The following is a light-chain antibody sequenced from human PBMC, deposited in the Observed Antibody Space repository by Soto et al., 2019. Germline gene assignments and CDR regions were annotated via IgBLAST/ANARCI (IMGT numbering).Light chain of an antibody. J-gene: IGKJ1*01. Sequence: DIQMTQSPSTVSASVGDRVTITCRASQSISSWSAWYQQKPGKAPKFLIYDASSLESGVPSRFSGSGSGTEYTLTISSLQPDDFATYYCQQYKRYSWTCGQGTKVDIK. CDR2: DAS. CDR3: QQYKRYSWT. V-gene: IGKV1-5*01. CDR1: QSISSW.